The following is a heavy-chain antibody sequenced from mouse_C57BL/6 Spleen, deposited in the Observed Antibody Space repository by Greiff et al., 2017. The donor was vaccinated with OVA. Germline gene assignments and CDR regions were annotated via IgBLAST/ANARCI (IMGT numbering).Heavy chain of an antibody. CDR2: INPNYGTT. V-gene: IGHV1-39*01. CDR3: ARYYYGSSYYCDY. D-gene: IGHD1-1*01. J-gene: IGHJ2*01. Sequence: VHVKQSGPELVKPGASVKISCKASGYSFTDYNMNWVKQSNGKSLEWIGVINPNYGTTSYNQKFKGKATLTVDQSSSTAYMQLNSLTSEDSAVYYCARYYYGSSYYCDYWGQGTTLTVSS. CDR1: GYSFTDYN.